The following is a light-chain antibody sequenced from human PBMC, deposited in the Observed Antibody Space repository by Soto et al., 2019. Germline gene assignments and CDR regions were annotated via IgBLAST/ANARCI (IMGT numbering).Light chain of an antibody. CDR1: SGDIGGYDY. V-gene: IGLV2-8*01. J-gene: IGLJ1*01. Sequence: QSVLTQPPSASGSPGQSVTISCTGTSGDIGGYDYVSWHQQHPGKAPKLMIYEVTKRPLGVPDRFSGSKSGNTASLTVSGLQAEDEADYYCSSYAGSINPYVFGTGTKVTVL. CDR2: EVT. CDR3: SSYAGSINPYV.